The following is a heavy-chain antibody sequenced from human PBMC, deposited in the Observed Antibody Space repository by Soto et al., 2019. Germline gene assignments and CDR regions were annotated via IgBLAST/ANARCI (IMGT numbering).Heavy chain of an antibody. CDR3: ARDRSYRSSSDWFDP. V-gene: IGHV3-33*01. Sequence: GGSLRLSCAASGFTFSSYGMHWVRQAPGKGLEWVALIWSDGSSKYYADSVKGRFTISRDNAKNTLYLQMNSLRAEDTAVYYCARDRSYRSSSDWFDPWGQGTLVTVSS. D-gene: IGHD6-6*01. CDR1: GFTFSSYG. CDR2: IWSDGSSK. J-gene: IGHJ5*02.